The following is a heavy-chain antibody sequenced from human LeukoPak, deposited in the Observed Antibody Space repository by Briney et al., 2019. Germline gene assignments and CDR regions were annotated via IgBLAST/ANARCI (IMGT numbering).Heavy chain of an antibody. D-gene: IGHD2/OR15-2a*01. CDR1: GGTFSSYA. CDR3: ARAPKEYGPYYYYYGMDV. CDR2: IIPIFGTA. V-gene: IGHV1-69*13. J-gene: IGHJ6*02. Sequence: SVKVSCKASGGTFSSYAISWVRQAPGQGLEWMGGIIPIFGTANYAQKFQGRVTITADESRSTAYMELSSLRSEDTAVYYCARAPKEYGPYYYYYGMDVWGQGTTVTVSS.